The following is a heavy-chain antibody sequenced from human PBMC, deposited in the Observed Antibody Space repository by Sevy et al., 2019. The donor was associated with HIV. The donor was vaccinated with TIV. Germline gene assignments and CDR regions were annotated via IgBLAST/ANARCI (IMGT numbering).Heavy chain of an antibody. CDR2: ISSSSIYI. D-gene: IGHD2-15*01. Sequence: GGSLRLSCAASGFTFSSYSMNWVRQAPGKGLEGVSSISSSSIYIYYADSVKGRFTISRDNAKNSLYLQMNSLRAEDTAVYYCARDPGFYCSGGSCYPRYYFDYWGQGTLVTVSS. J-gene: IGHJ4*02. CDR1: GFTFSSYS. CDR3: ARDPGFYCSGGSCYPRYYFDY. V-gene: IGHV3-21*01.